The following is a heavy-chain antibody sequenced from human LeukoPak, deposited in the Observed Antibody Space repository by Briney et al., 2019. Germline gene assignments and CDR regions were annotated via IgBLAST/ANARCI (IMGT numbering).Heavy chain of an antibody. D-gene: IGHD3-16*02. Sequence: SETLSLTCTVSGVSISSGDYYWSWIRQPPGKGLEWIGYIYYSGSTYYNPSLKSRVTMSVDTSKNQFSLKLSSVTAADTALYYCARDAPMITFGGVIVMGAFDIWGQGTMVTVSS. V-gene: IGHV4-30-4*08. CDR3: ARDAPMITFGGVIVMGAFDI. CDR2: IYYSGST. CDR1: GVSISSGDYY. J-gene: IGHJ3*02.